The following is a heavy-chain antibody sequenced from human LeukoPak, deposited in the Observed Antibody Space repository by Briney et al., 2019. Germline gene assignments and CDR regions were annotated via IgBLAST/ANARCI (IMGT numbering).Heavy chain of an antibody. V-gene: IGHV4-34*01. CDR2: INHSGST. J-gene: IGHJ4*02. CDR3: ARGSGSYGNVY. D-gene: IGHD1-26*01. CDR1: GGSFSGYY. Sequence: PSETLSLTCAVYGGSFSGYYWSWIRQPPGKGLEWIGEINHSGSTNYNPSLKSRVTISVDTSKNQFSLKLSSVTAADTAVYYCARGSGSYGNVYWGQGTLVTVSS.